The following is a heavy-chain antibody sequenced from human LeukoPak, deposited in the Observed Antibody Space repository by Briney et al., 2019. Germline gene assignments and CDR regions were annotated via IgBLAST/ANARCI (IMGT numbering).Heavy chain of an antibody. CDR3: ARHLRGSGSFSH. CDR2: TSNSGNT. CDR1: GGSISAYS. Sequence: SETLSLTCTVSGGSISAYSWSWIRQPPGKGLQWIGYTSNSGNTNYNPSLTSRVTISVDTSKNQFSLNLNSVTAADTAMYYCARHLRGSGSFSHWGQGTLVTVSS. J-gene: IGHJ4*02. D-gene: IGHD3-10*01. V-gene: IGHV4-59*08.